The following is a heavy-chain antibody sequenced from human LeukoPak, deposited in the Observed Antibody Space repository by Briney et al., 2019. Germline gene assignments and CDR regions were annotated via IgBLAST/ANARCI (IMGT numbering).Heavy chain of an antibody. CDR2: IYSGGGT. D-gene: IGHD5-12*01. CDR1: GITVSTNY. J-gene: IGHJ3*02. Sequence: GGSLRLSCAASGITVSTNYMSWVRQAPGKGLEWVSIIYSGGGTYYADSVKGRFTISRENSKNTLWLQMNSLRVEDTAVYYCARKGTSGLKYGDAFNIWGQGTMVTVSS. CDR3: ARKGTSGLKYGDAFNI. V-gene: IGHV3-66*01.